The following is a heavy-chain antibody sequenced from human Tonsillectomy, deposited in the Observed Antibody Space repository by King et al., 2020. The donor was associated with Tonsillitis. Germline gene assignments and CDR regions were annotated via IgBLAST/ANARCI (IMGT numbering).Heavy chain of an antibody. CDR1: GFTFSSYD. D-gene: IGHD3-16*01. J-gene: IGHJ4*02. CDR2: IGSAGER. CDR3: ARDGGGWGIDY. Sequence: VQLVESGGGLVQPGGSLRLSCAASGFTFSSYDMHWVRQATGKVLDWVSAIGSAGERYYPGSVKGRLTISRENSKNSLYLQMNSLRAGDTAVYYGARDGGGWGIDYWGQGTLVTVSS. V-gene: IGHV3-13*01.